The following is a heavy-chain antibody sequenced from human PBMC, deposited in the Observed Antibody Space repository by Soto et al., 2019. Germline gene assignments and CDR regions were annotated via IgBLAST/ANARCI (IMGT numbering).Heavy chain of an antibody. Sequence: KPGGSLRLSCAASGFTFSDYYMSWIRQAPGKGLEWVSYISSSGSTIYYADSVKGRFTISRDNAKNSLYLQMNSLRAEDTAVYYCARDKRVGMAINHGAFDIWGQGTMVTVSS. V-gene: IGHV3-11*01. CDR3: ARDKRVGMAINHGAFDI. CDR2: ISSSGSTI. J-gene: IGHJ3*02. CDR1: GFTFSDYY. D-gene: IGHD2-21*01.